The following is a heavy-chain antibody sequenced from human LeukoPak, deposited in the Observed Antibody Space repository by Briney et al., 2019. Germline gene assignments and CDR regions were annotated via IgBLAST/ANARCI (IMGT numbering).Heavy chain of an antibody. J-gene: IGHJ5*02. V-gene: IGHV4-4*07. D-gene: IGHD6-13*01. CDR3: ARDPGVIAAAPNWFDP. CDR2: IYTSGST. Sequence: SETLSLTCTVSGGSISSYYWSWIRQPAGKGLEWIGRIYTSGSTNYNPSLKSRVTISVDTSKNQFSLKLSSVTAADTAVYYCARDPGVIAAAPNWFDPWGQGTLVTVSS. CDR1: GGSISSYY.